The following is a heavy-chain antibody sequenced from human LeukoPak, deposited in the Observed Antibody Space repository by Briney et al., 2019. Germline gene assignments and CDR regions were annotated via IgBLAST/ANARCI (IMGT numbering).Heavy chain of an antibody. Sequence: ASVKVSCKASGYTFTGYYMHWVRQAPGQGLEWMGWIHPNSGGRNYARKFQGRVTMTRDTSISTAYMELSRLTSDDTAVYYCARGEGSSKFDYWGQGALVTVSS. D-gene: IGHD3-10*01. CDR2: IHPNSGGR. J-gene: IGHJ4*02. V-gene: IGHV1-2*02. CDR1: GYTFTGYY. CDR3: ARGEGSSKFDY.